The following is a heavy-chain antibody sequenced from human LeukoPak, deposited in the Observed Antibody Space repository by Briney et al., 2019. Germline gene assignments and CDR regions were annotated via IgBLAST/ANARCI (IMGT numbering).Heavy chain of an antibody. CDR2: IYDSGST. CDR1: GGSMTNLY. Sequence: SETLSLTCSVSGGSMTNLYWTWIRQPPGKGLEWIGDIYDSGSTRYNTSLESRVTISVDTSKNQFTLKLSSVTAADTAVYYCAKGGSTNFYYGDVWGQGTTVTVSS. CDR3: AKGGSTNFYYGDV. J-gene: IGHJ6*02. D-gene: IGHD2/OR15-2a*01. V-gene: IGHV4-59*01.